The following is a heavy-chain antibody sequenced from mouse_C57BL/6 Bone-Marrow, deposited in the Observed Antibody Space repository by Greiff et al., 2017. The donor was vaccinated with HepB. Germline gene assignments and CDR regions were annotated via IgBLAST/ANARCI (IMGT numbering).Heavy chain of an antibody. Sequence: VQLQQSGTVLARPGASVKMSCKTSGYTFTSYWMHLVKQRPGQGLEWIGAINPGNSDTSYNQKFKGKAKLTAVTSASTAYMELSSLTNEDSAVYYCTRYPPYGNYGYWGQGTTLTVSS. J-gene: IGHJ2*01. D-gene: IGHD2-1*01. CDR2: INPGNSDT. V-gene: IGHV1-5*01. CDR1: GYTFTSYW. CDR3: TRYPPYGNYGY.